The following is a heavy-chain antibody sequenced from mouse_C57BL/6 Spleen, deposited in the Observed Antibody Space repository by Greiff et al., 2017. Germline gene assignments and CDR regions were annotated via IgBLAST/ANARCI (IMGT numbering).Heavy chain of an antibody. D-gene: IGHD3-3*01. J-gene: IGHJ4*01. CDR1: GYTFTDYY. CDR3: ARKDTMDY. CDR2: INPNNGGT. Sequence: EVQLQQSGPELVKPGASVKISCKASGYTFTDYYMNWVKQSHGKSLEWIGDINPNNGGTSYNQKFKGKATVTVAKSSSTTYMELRSLTSEDSTVYYCARKDTMDYWGQGTSVTVSS. V-gene: IGHV1-26*01.